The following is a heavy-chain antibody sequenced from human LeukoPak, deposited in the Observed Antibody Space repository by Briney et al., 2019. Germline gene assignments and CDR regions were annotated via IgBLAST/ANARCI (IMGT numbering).Heavy chain of an antibody. J-gene: IGHJ4*02. Sequence: KPSETLSLTCTVSGDSISSYYWSWIRQPPGKGLEWIGYIYYSGSTNYNPSLKSRVTMSVDTSKNQFSLKLSSVTAADTAIYYCARGTDVQWDYWGQRTLVTVSS. V-gene: IGHV4-59*01. D-gene: IGHD1-26*01. CDR3: ARGTDVQWDY. CDR2: IYYSGST. CDR1: GDSISSYY.